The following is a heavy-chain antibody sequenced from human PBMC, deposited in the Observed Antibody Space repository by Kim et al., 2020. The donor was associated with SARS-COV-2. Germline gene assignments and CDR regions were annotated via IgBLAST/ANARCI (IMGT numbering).Heavy chain of an antibody. J-gene: IGHJ6*03. CDR2: IDWDDDK. Sequence: SGPTLVNPTQTLTLTCTFSGFSLSTSGMCVSWIRQSPGKALEWLARIDWDDDKYYNKSLKTRLTISKDTSKNQVVLIMTNMDPVDTATYYCARLRGTGTTRSQSYRYYMDVWGKWTMVTVSS. CDR1: GFSLSTSGMC. CDR3: ARLRGTGTTRSQSYRYYMDV. D-gene: IGHD1-7*01. V-gene: IGHV2-70*11.